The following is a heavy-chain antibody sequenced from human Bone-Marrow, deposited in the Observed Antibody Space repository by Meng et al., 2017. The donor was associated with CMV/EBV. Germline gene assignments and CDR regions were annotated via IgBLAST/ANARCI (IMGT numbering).Heavy chain of an antibody. CDR1: GFTFSSYS. Sequence: GESLKISCAASGFTFSSYSMNWVRQAPGKGLEWVSSISSSSSYIYYADSVKGRFTISRDNAKNSLYLQMNSLRAEDTAVHYCARDIVVTTVDGMDVWGQGTTVTVSS. D-gene: IGHD3-22*01. V-gene: IGHV3-21*01. CDR2: ISSSSSYI. CDR3: ARDIVVTTVDGMDV. J-gene: IGHJ6*02.